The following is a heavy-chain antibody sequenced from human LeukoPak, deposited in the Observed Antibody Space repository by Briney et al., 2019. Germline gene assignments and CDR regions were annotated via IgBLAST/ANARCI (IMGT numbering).Heavy chain of an antibody. CDR1: AYSINSGYY. CDR2: IYHSGST. V-gene: IGHV4-38-2*02. Sequence: SETLSLTCTVSAYSINSGYYWGWIRQPPGKGLEWIGSIYHSGSTYYNPSLKSRVTISVDTSKNQFSLKLSSVTAADTAVYYCARAGNYYDSSGYRFFDYWGQGTLVTVSS. D-gene: IGHD3-22*01. J-gene: IGHJ4*02. CDR3: ARAGNYYDSSGYRFFDY.